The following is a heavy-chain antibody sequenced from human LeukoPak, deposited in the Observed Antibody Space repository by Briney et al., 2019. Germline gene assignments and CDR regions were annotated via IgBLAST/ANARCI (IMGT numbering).Heavy chain of an antibody. CDR3: ARGSSLVF. J-gene: IGHJ4*02. CDR1: GFTFSNYW. Sequence: GRSLRLSCAASGFTFSNYWMTWVRQAPGKGLEWVANIQQDGSEKYYVDSVKGRFTISRDNAKNSLYLQMNSLRAEDTAVYYCARGSSLVFWGQGTLVTVSS. V-gene: IGHV3-7*01. D-gene: IGHD6-6*01. CDR2: IQQDGSEK.